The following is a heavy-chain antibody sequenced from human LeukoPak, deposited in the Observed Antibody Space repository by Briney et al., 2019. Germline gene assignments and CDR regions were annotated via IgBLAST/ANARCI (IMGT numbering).Heavy chain of an antibody. CDR2: IYYSGST. CDR3: ASGVRAAHYYYYYYMDV. Sequence: PSQTLSLTCTVSGGSISSGGYYWSWIRQHPGKGLEWIGYIYYSGSTYYNPSLKSRVTISVDTSKNQSSLKLSSVTAADTAVYYCASGVRAAHYYYYYYMDVWGKGTTVTVSS. CDR1: GGSISSGGYY. J-gene: IGHJ6*03. V-gene: IGHV4-31*03. D-gene: IGHD3-10*01.